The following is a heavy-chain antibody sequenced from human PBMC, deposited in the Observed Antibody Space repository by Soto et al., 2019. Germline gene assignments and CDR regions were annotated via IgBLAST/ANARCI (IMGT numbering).Heavy chain of an antibody. CDR2: ISWNSETI. Sequence: PGGSLRLSCAASGFTVDDYAMHWVRQAPGKGLEWVSGISWNSETIDYADSVKGRFTIFRDNAKSSLFLQMNSLRPDDTALYYCAKDMKWGGMTTIHYFDSWGQGTLVTVSS. CDR3: AKDMKWGGMTTIHYFDS. CDR1: GFTVDDYA. V-gene: IGHV3-9*01. D-gene: IGHD4-17*01. J-gene: IGHJ4*02.